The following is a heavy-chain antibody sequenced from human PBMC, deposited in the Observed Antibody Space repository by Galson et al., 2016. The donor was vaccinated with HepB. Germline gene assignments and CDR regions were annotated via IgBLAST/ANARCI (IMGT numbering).Heavy chain of an antibody. J-gene: IGHJ4*02. V-gene: IGHV4-59*01. CDR2: INSRGST. Sequence: ETLSLTCTVSGGSISSYYWSWIRQPPGKGLEWIGYINSRGSTKYNPSLKSPVTISVDTSKNQFSLKLSSVTAADAAVYYWARDRLYYDSRAYYPTFDYWGQGTLVTVSS. D-gene: IGHD3-22*01. CDR1: GGSISSYY. CDR3: ARDRLYYDSRAYYPTFDY.